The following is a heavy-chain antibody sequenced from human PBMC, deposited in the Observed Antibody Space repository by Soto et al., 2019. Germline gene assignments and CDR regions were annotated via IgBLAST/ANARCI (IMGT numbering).Heavy chain of an antibody. D-gene: IGHD2-15*01. CDR2: ITSSGTYT. CDR3: ARSPAAFDY. V-gene: IGHV3-23*01. Sequence: PGGSLRLSCATSGFTFSSYALTWVRQAPGKGLEWVSAITSSGTYTYYADSVKGRFTISRDSSKNTVYLQMNSLRADDTAGYYCARSPAAFDYWGKGTLVTVAS. J-gene: IGHJ4*02. CDR1: GFTFSSYA.